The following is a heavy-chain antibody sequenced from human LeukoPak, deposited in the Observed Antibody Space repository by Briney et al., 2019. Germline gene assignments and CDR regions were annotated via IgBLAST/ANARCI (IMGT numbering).Heavy chain of an antibody. Sequence: GGSLRLSCAASGFTVSSNYMSWVRQAPGKGLEWVSVTYSGGRTYYADSVKGRFTISRDNSKNTLYLQMNSLRAEDTAVYHCVRGIAVAGYYYMDVWGKGTTVTVSS. V-gene: IGHV3-53*01. CDR2: TYSGGRT. J-gene: IGHJ6*03. CDR1: GFTVSSNY. D-gene: IGHD6-19*01. CDR3: VRGIAVAGYYYMDV.